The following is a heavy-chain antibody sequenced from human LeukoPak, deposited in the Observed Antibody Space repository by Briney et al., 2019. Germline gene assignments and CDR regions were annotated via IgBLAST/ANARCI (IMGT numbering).Heavy chain of an antibody. CDR2: IYYSGST. D-gene: IGHD4-11*01. V-gene: IGHV4-39*07. CDR3: ARTYSNSVYYYYYYMDV. Sequence: SETLSLTCTVSGGSISSSSYYWGWICQPPGKGLEWIGSIYYSGSTYYNPSLKSRVTISVDTSKNQFSLKLSSVTAADTAVYYCARTYSNSVYYYYYYMDVWGKGTTVTVSS. J-gene: IGHJ6*03. CDR1: GGSISSSSYY.